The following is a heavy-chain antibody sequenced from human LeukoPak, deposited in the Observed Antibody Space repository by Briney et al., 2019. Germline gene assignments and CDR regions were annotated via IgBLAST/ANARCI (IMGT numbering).Heavy chain of an antibody. J-gene: IGHJ3*02. CDR3: ARGFRIAHDAFDI. V-gene: IGHV3-66*02. D-gene: IGHD1-14*01. CDR2: IYSGGST. CDR1: GFTVSSNY. Sequence: GGSLRLSCAASGFTVSSNYMGWVRQAPGKGLGWVSVIYSGGSTYYADSVMGRFTISRDNSKNTLYLQMNSLRAEDTAVYYCARGFRIAHDAFDIWGQGTMVTVSS.